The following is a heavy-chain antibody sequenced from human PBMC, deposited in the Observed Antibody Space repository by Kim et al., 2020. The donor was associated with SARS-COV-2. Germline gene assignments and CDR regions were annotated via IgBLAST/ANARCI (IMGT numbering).Heavy chain of an antibody. Sequence: ASVKVSCKASGYTFTGYYMHWVRQAPGQGLEWMGRINPNSGGTNYAQKFQGRVTMTRDTSISTASMELSRLRSDDTAVYYCARDRPRIAAAGWYFGYWGQGTLVTVSS. CDR2: INPNSGGT. CDR3: ARDRPRIAAAGWYFGY. J-gene: IGHJ4*02. D-gene: IGHD6-13*01. CDR1: GYTFTGYY. V-gene: IGHV1-2*06.